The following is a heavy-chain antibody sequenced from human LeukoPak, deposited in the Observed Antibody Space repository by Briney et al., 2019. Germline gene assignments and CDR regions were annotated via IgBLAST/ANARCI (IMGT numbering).Heavy chain of an antibody. CDR3: ARRSSVFDMIVHYMGGVVDY. J-gene: IGHJ4*02. V-gene: IGHV4-61*02. CDR1: GDSISSDSYY. D-gene: IGHD3-22*01. CDR2: INTSGST. Sequence: SETLSLTCTVSGDSISSDSYYWSWIRQPAGRGLEWIGRINTSGSTNYNPSLKSRIIISVDTSKNQFSLKLSSVTAADTAVYYCARRSSVFDMIVHYMGGVVDYWGQGTLVTVSS.